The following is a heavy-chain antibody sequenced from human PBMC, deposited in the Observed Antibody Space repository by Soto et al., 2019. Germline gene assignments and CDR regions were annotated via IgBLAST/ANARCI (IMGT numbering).Heavy chain of an antibody. CDR1: GFTFSSYG. CDR3: AKDRVAAPNYGMDV. D-gene: IGHD6-19*01. Sequence: QVQLVESGGGVVQPGRSLRLSCAGSGFTFSSYGMHWVRQAPGKGLEWVAVISYDGSNKNYADSVKGRFTISRDNSKYTLYLQKNSLRAEDTAVYYCAKDRVAAPNYGMDVRGQGTTVTVS. CDR2: ISYDGSNK. J-gene: IGHJ6*02. V-gene: IGHV3-30*18.